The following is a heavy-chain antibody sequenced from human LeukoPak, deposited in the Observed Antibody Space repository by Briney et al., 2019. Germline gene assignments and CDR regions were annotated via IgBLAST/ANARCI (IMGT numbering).Heavy chain of an antibody. Sequence: SGTLSLTCAVSGGSISSSTWWSWVRLPPGKGLEWIGEIFHSGSTNFNPSLKSQLTMSVDESKHEFSLKLTSVTAADTAVYYCASGGLVSRYLDHWGQGTLVTVSS. V-gene: IGHV4-4*02. D-gene: IGHD3-9*01. CDR3: ASGGLVSRYLDH. CDR2: IFHSGST. CDR1: GGSISSSTW. J-gene: IGHJ4*02.